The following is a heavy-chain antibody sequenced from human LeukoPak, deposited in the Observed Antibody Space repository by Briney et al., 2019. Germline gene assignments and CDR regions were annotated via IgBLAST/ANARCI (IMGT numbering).Heavy chain of an antibody. D-gene: IGHD6-13*01. J-gene: IGHJ6*03. CDR3: VRGRQLVPYYYFYMDV. CDR2: ISGISSTI. CDR1: GFTLSSYS. V-gene: IGHV3-48*04. Sequence: GGSLRLSCTASGFTLSSYSMNWVRQAPGKGLEWVSYISGISSTIYYVDSVKGRFTISRDSAENSLYLQMNSLRGEDTAVYYCVRGRQLVPYYYFYMDVWGKGTTVSVSS.